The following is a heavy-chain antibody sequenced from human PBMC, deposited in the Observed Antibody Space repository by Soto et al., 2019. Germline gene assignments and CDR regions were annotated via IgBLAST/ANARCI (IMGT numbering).Heavy chain of an antibody. Sequence: SETLSLTCTVSGGSISSGGYYWSWIRQHPGKGLEWIGYIYYSGSTYYNPSLKSRVTISVDTSKNQFSLKLSSVTAADTAVYYCARQDPGGSSAGGPRYYFDYWGQGTLVTVSS. J-gene: IGHJ4*02. D-gene: IGHD2-15*01. V-gene: IGHV4-31*03. CDR2: IYYSGST. CDR3: ARQDPGGSSAGGPRYYFDY. CDR1: GGSISSGGYY.